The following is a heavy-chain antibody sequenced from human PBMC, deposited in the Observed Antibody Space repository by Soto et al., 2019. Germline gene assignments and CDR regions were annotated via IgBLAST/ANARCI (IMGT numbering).Heavy chain of an antibody. V-gene: IGHV3-30*04. D-gene: IGHD1-26*01. CDR2: ISYDGRVT. Sequence: QVQLVESGGGVVQPGRSLSLSCAASGFTFSDYPMHWVRQAPGKGLEWVAVISYDGRVTYYVDSVKGRFTISRDDSKNTLYLQMNSLRVDDTAVYYCARDFIVGALDYFDYWGQGTLVTVSS. CDR3: ARDFIVGALDYFDY. J-gene: IGHJ4*02. CDR1: GFTFSDYP.